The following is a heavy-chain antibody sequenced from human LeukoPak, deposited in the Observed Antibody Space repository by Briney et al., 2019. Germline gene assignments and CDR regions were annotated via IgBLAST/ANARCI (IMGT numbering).Heavy chain of an antibody. J-gene: IGHJ4*02. CDR2: IKPNSGGP. V-gene: IGHV1-2*02. CDR1: GYTFTGYY. CDR3: ARGSIVGATFDYLDY. D-gene: IGHD1-26*01. Sequence: ASVKVSCKASGYTFTGYYRHWVRQAPGQGLEWMGWIKPNSGGPNYAQKFQGRVTMTRDTSISTAYMELSRLRSDDTAVYYCARGSIVGATFDYLDYWGQGTLVTVSS.